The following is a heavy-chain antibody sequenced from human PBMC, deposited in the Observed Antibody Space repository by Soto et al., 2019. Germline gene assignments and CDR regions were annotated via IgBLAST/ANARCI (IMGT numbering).Heavy chain of an antibody. Sequence: QVQLVESGGGVVQPGTSLRLSCEASGFAFNKFGMHWVRQAPGKGLEWVAFISYDGSYQYYEDSLKGRFTISRDNAKKSVNLEMNNLRAEDSGVYYCARGQEELVVQPYYGLDVWGLGTTVTVSS. CDR3: ARGQEELVVQPYYGLDV. V-gene: IGHV3-30*03. J-gene: IGHJ6*02. D-gene: IGHD6-13*01. CDR2: ISYDGSYQ. CDR1: GFAFNKFG.